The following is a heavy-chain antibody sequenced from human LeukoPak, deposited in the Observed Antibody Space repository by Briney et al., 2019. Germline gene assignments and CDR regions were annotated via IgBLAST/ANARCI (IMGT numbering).Heavy chain of an antibody. CDR2: INHSGST. CDR3: ARDARCSGINCLDY. V-gene: IGHV4-34*01. Sequence: PSETLSLTCAVSGGSISSGGYSWSWIRQPPGKGLEWIGEINHSGSTNYNPSLKSRVTISVDTSRNQFSLNLSSVTAADTAVYYCARDARCSGINCLDYWGQGTLVTASS. D-gene: IGHD2-15*01. CDR1: GGSISSGGYS. J-gene: IGHJ4*02.